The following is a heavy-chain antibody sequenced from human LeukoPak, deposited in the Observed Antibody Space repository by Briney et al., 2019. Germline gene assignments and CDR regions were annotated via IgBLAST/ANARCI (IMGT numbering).Heavy chain of an antibody. J-gene: IGHJ4*02. D-gene: IGHD3-3*01. CDR2: ISWNSGSI. CDR3: AKQRFLEWFS. CDR1: GFTFDDYA. V-gene: IGHV3-9*01. Sequence: GRSLRLSCAASGFTFDDYAMHWVRQAPGKGLEWVSGISWNSGSIDYADSVKGRFIISRDNAKNSLYLQMNSLRAEDTALYYCAKQRFLEWFSWGQGTLVTVSS.